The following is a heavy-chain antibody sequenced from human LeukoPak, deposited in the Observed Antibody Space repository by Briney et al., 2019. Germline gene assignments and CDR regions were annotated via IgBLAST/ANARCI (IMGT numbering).Heavy chain of an antibody. D-gene: IGHD3-3*01. Sequence: PSETLSLTCAVSGGSISSGGYSWSWIRQPPGKGLEWIGYIYHSGSTYYNPSLKSRVTISVDRSKNQFSLKLSSVTAADTAVYYCARAGFSDFWSGWSYGMDVWGQGTTVTVSS. CDR3: ARAGFSDFWSGWSYGMDV. V-gene: IGHV4-30-2*01. J-gene: IGHJ6*02. CDR1: GGSISSGGYS. CDR2: IYHSGST.